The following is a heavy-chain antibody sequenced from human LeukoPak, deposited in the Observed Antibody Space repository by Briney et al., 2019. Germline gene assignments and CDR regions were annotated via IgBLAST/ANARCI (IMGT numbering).Heavy chain of an antibody. CDR1: RFSLSTSGVG. CDR2: IYWDDDK. V-gene: IGHV2-5*02. Sequence: SGPTLVNPTQTLTLTCTFSRFSLSTSGVGEGWIRQPPGRALEWLALIYWDDDKRYSPSLKSRLTITKDTSRNQVVLTMTNMDPVDTATYYCAHMIYSNSYFDYWGQGTLVTVSS. CDR3: AHMIYSNSYFDY. D-gene: IGHD4-11*01. J-gene: IGHJ4*02.